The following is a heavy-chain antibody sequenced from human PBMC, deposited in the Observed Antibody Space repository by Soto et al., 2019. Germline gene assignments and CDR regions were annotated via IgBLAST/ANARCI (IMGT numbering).Heavy chain of an antibody. CDR1: GGSVSSGSYY. D-gene: IGHD5-12*01. CDR2: IFYSGNT. Sequence: SETLSLTCTVSGGSVSSGSYYWTWIRQPPGKGLEWIGYIFYSGNTNYNPSLKSRVTISIDTSENQFSLKLSSVTAADTAVYYCARGNGGYGAPTDYWGQGTLVTVSS. V-gene: IGHV4-61*01. J-gene: IGHJ4*02. CDR3: ARGNGGYGAPTDY.